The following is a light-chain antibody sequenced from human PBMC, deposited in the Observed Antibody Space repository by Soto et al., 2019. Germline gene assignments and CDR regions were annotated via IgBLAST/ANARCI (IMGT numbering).Light chain of an antibody. CDR1: QSVDTW. Sequence: DIQMTQFPSTLSASVGDRVTITCRASQSVDTWLAWYQQKPGKAPGLLIYRASSLESGVPSRFSGSGSGTEFTLTIRSLQPDDFATYYCQQYNNYPRTFGQGTKVDIK. CDR2: RAS. J-gene: IGKJ1*01. V-gene: IGKV1-5*03. CDR3: QQYNNYPRT.